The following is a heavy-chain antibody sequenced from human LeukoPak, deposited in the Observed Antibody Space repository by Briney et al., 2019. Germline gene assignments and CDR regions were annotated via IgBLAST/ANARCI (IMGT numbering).Heavy chain of an antibody. D-gene: IGHD3-3*01. CDR2: ISAYNGNT. Sequence: GASVKVSCKASGYTFTSYGISWARQAPGQGLEWMGWISAYNGNTNYAQKLQGRVTMTTDTSTSTAYMELRSLRSDDTAVYYCARDISGDYDFWSGTSYYYYMDVWGKGTTVTVSS. J-gene: IGHJ6*03. CDR3: ARDISGDYDFWSGTSYYYYMDV. CDR1: GYTFTSYG. V-gene: IGHV1-18*01.